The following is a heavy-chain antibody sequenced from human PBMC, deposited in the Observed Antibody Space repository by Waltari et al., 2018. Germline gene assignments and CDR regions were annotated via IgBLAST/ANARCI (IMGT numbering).Heavy chain of an antibody. V-gene: IGHV1-2*02. J-gene: IGHJ4*02. CDR1: FIDHY. D-gene: IGHD2-15*01. Sequence: FIDHYLRWVRQGPGQGLEWMGWMNPNSGGTNYAQKFQGRVIMTRDTSTSTAYMELSRITSDDTAIYYCARDGGFDFWGQGSLVTVSS. CDR2: MNPNSGGT. CDR3: ARDGGFDF.